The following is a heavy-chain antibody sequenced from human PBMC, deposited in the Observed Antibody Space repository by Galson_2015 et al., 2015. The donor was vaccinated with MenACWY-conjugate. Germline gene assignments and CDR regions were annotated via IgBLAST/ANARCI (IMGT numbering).Heavy chain of an antibody. CDR1: GGTFSSYA. J-gene: IGHJ4*02. CDR2: IIAIFGTA. CDR3: ARENSFGSYYFDY. Sequence: SVKVSCKASGGTFSSYAIGWVRQAPGKGLESMGGIIAIFGTANYAQKFQGRVTITADDSTSTVYMEMSSLRSEDTAVYYCARENSFGSYYFDYWGQGTLVTVSS. V-gene: IGHV1-69*13. D-gene: IGHD5-18*01.